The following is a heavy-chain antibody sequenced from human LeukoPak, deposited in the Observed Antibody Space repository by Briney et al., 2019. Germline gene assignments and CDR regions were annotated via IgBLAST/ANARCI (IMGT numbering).Heavy chain of an antibody. D-gene: IGHD2-2*01. J-gene: IGHJ4*02. Sequence: SETLSLTCAVYGGSFSGYYWSWNRQPPGKGLEWIGAINHSGSTNFNPSLKSRVTISVDTSKNQFSLKLSSVTAADTAVYYCARGRGCSSTSCFPRIRWRGYYFDYWGQGTLVTVSS. CDR3: ARGRGCSSTSCFPRIRWRGYYFDY. V-gene: IGHV4-34*01. CDR1: GGSFSGYY. CDR2: INHSGST.